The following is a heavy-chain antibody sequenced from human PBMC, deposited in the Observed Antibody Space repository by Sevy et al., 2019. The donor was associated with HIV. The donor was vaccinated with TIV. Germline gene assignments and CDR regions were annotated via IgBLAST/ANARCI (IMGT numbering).Heavy chain of an antibody. Sequence: GGSLRLSCVAAGFSFSRHGMHWARQAPGKGLEWVAVISNDGSDKEYAGSVKGRFTVSRDNSKDTVYLQMNGLRLDDTAVYYCANSRGRYEGSSWLYYYYIMDVWGQGTTVTVSS. CDR3: ANSRGRYEGSSWLYYYYIMDV. J-gene: IGHJ6*02. CDR1: GFSFSRHG. CDR2: ISNDGSDK. D-gene: IGHD2-2*01. V-gene: IGHV3-30*18.